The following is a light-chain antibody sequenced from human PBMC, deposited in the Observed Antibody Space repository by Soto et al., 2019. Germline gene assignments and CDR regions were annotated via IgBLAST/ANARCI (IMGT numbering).Light chain of an antibody. CDR1: QSVSSY. CDR2: EAS. Sequence: EIVLTQSPATLSLSPGERATLSCRTSQSVSSYLAWYQQKPGQAPRLLIYEASNRATGIPARFSGSGSGTDFTLTISSLEPDDFAVYYCQQPSNWPLTFGGGTKVEIK. CDR3: QQPSNWPLT. V-gene: IGKV3-11*01. J-gene: IGKJ4*01.